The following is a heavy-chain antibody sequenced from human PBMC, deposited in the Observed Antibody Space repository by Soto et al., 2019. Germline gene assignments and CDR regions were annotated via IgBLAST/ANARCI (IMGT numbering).Heavy chain of an antibody. V-gene: IGHV3-74*01. CDR3: ARPFGPRAAFDI. CDR2: INSDGSST. J-gene: IGHJ3*02. CDR1: GFTFSSYW. Sequence: GGFLRLSCAASGFTFSSYWMHWVRQAPGKGLVWVSRINSDGSSTSYADSVKGRFTISRDNAKNTLYLQMNSLRAEDTAVYYCARPFGPRAAFDIWGQGTMVTVSS. D-gene: IGHD3-16*01.